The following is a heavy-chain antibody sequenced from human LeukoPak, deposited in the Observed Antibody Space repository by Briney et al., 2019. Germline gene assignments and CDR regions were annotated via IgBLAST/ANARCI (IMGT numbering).Heavy chain of an antibody. CDR2: ISNSDGST. CDR3: ARDYYDSGSYGGISFDY. Sequence: GGSLRLSSAASGFTFSTAWMTWVRQAPGKGLEWVSGISNSDGSTYNADSVKGRFIISRDDSKNTLYLQMNSLRAEDTAVYYCARDYYDSGSYGGISFDYWGQGTLVTVSS. J-gene: IGHJ4*02. D-gene: IGHD3-10*01. V-gene: IGHV3-23*01. CDR1: GFTFSTAW.